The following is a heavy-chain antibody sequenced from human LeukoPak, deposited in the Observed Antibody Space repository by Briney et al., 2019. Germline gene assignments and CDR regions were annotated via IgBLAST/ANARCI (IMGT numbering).Heavy chain of an antibody. CDR2: IIPIFGTA. Sequence: SVKVSCKASGGTFSSYAISWVRQAPGQGLEWMGGIIPIFGTANYAQKFQGRVTITADESTSTAYMELSSLRSEDTAVYYCARARRVVGATTHHYYFDYWGQGTLVTVSS. D-gene: IGHD1-26*01. V-gene: IGHV1-69*13. CDR3: ARARRVVGATTHHYYFDY. J-gene: IGHJ4*02. CDR1: GGTFSSYA.